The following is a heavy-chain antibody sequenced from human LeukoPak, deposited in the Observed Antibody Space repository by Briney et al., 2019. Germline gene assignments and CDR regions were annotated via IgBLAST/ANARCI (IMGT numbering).Heavy chain of an antibody. CDR1: GGSFSGYY. CDR3: ARHEYSGSYYGLSWFDH. Sequence: SETLSLTCAVYGGSFSGYYWSWIRQPPGKGLEWIASIYYSGSTYYNPSLKSRVTISVDTSKNQLSLKLSSLTAADTAVYYCARHEYSGSYYGLSWFDHWGQGTLVTVSS. V-gene: IGHV4-34*01. D-gene: IGHD1-26*01. CDR2: IYYSGST. J-gene: IGHJ5*02.